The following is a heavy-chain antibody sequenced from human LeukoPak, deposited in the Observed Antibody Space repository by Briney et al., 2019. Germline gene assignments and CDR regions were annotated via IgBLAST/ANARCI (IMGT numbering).Heavy chain of an antibody. V-gene: IGHV4-34*01. D-gene: IGHD2-8*01. CDR1: GGSISSYY. CDR3: AREWVY. J-gene: IGHJ4*02. CDR2: INHSGST. Sequence: SETLSLTCSVSGGSISSYYWSWIRQPPGKGLEWIGEINHSGSTNYNPSLKSRVTISVDTSKNQFSLKLTSVTAADTAVYYCAREWVYWGQGTLVTVSS.